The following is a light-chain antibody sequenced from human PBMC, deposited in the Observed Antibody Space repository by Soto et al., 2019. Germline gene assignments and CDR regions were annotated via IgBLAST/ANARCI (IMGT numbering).Light chain of an antibody. J-gene: IGKJ1*01. Sequence: EIVMTQSPATLSVSPGERATLSCRVSQSVSSNLAWYQQKPGQAPRLLIYDASTRATGVPARFSGSGSGTDFTLTIGSLQSEDFALYFCQQYNSWPLTFGQGTKVDIK. V-gene: IGKV3-15*01. CDR3: QQYNSWPLT. CDR2: DAS. CDR1: QSVSSN.